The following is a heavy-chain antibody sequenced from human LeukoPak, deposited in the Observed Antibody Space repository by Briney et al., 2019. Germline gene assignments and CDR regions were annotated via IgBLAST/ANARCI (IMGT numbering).Heavy chain of an antibody. D-gene: IGHD6-6*01. V-gene: IGHV4-39*07. CDR1: GASITNSLYY. Sequence: PSETLSLTCTVSGASITNSLYYWGWIRQPPGKGLEWIATVYYTGSTYYNPSLKSRVTISVDRSKNQFSLKLSSVTAADTAVYYCARCDGYSRSSRALFDYWGQGTLVTVSS. J-gene: IGHJ4*02. CDR3: ARCDGYSRSSRALFDY. CDR2: VYYTGST.